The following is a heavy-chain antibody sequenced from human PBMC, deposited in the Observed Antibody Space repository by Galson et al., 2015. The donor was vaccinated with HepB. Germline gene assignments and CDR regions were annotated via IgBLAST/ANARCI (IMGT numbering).Heavy chain of an antibody. V-gene: IGHV4-59*01. CDR2: IYYSGST. CDR3: ARGSTSYFPF. D-gene: IGHD3-10*01. Sequence: ETLSLTCAVYGGSLSGFYWSWIRQSPGKGLESLGYIYYSGSTNYNPSLKSRLTISIDTSKNQFSLRLSSVTAADTAVYYCARGSTSYFPFWGQGTLVTVSS. CDR1: GGSLSGFY. J-gene: IGHJ4*02.